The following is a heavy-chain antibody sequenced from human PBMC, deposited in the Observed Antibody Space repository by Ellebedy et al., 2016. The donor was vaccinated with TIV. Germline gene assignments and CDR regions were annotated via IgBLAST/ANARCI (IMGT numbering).Heavy chain of an antibody. Sequence: PGGSLRLSCAASGFTFSNYYMTWVRQAPGKGLEWVANIHQDGSDKHYVDSVKGRFTISRDNAKNSLYLQMNSLRADDTAVYYCAQRGADYWGQGTPVTVSS. J-gene: IGHJ4*02. CDR3: AQRGADY. D-gene: IGHD3-16*01. CDR1: GFTFSNYY. CDR2: IHQDGSDK. V-gene: IGHV3-7*03.